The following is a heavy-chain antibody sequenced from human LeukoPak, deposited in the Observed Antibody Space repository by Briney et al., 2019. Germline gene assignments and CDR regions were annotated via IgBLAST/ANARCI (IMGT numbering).Heavy chain of an antibody. D-gene: IGHD3/OR15-3a*01. V-gene: IGHV3-66*03. CDR3: ARDRAALQDWVEFDP. Sequence: GGSLRLSCAVSGFRVSDYMSWVRQAPGKGLEWVGLIRDSGEAFYADFVRGRFAISRDESENTLYLQMNSLRVEDTAVYFCARDRAALQDWVEFDPCGQGTPVIVSS. CDR2: IRDSGEA. J-gene: IGHJ5*02. CDR1: GFRVSDY.